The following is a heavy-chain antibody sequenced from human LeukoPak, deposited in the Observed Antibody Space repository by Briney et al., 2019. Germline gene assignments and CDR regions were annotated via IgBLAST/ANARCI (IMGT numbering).Heavy chain of an antibody. D-gene: IGHD1-1*01. Sequence: ASVKVSCKASGYTFTGYFIHWVRQAPGEGLEWMGWINADNGDTKPTQRFQGRVAMTRDTSISTAYMELSTPTSDDTAVYYCARDWGDNWNDRFDPWGQGTLVTVSS. CDR1: GYTFTGYF. J-gene: IGHJ5*02. CDR3: ARDWGDNWNDRFDP. CDR2: INADNGDT. V-gene: IGHV1-2*02.